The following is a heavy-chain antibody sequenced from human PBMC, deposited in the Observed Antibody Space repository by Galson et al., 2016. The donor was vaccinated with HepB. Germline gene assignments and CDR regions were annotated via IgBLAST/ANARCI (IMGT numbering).Heavy chain of an antibody. D-gene: IGHD3-22*01. J-gene: IGHJ4*02. CDR1: RASLNNNY. CDR2: NTHSGDI. Sequence: ETLSLTCVVYRASLNNNYWSWVRQPPGKGLEWLGENTHSGDINYNPSLQTRVPMSADTSSSQFSLKMTSVTAAGTAVYYCATLERRPSGHYYFDSWGQGTLVTGSS. V-gene: IGHV4-34*01. CDR3: ATLERRPSGHYYFDS.